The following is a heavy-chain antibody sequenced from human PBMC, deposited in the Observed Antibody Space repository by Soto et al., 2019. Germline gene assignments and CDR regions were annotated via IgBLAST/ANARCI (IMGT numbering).Heavy chain of an antibody. J-gene: IGHJ6*02. CDR3: ARGTVTGSEYNFYYYGMDV. D-gene: IGHD1-1*01. Sequence: QVQLVQSGVEVKKPGSSVKVSCKASGGTFNSYAIDWVRQAPGQGLEWMGGIIPIFGTTNYAQKLQGRVKLTADESTRTAYMELSTLPSEGTAVYYCARGTVTGSEYNFYYYGMDVWGQGTTVIVSS. V-gene: IGHV1-69*12. CDR2: IIPIFGTT. CDR1: GGTFNSYA.